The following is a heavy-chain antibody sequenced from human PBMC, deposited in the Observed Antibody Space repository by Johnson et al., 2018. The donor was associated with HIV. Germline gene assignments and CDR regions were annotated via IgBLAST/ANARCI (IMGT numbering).Heavy chain of an antibody. CDR2: IKQDGSEK. Sequence: VQLVESGGGLVRPGGSLRLSCVASGFTVSSNYMSWVRQAPGKGLEWVANIKQDGSEKYYVDSVKGRFTISRDNAKNSLYLQMNSLRAEDTSLYYCARANSYGDNREKPFDIWAKGQWSPSLQ. CDR3: ARANSYGDNREKPFDI. D-gene: IGHD4-17*01. J-gene: IGHJ3*02. V-gene: IGHV3-7*03. CDR1: GFTVSSNY.